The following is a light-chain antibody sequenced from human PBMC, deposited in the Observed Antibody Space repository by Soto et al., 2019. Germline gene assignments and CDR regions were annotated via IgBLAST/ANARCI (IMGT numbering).Light chain of an antibody. J-gene: IGLJ1*01. V-gene: IGLV2-23*01. CDR2: EGS. CDR1: SSDVGSYNL. CDR3: CSYAGSSTXXV. Sequence: QSVLTQPASVSGSPGQSITISCTGTSSDVGSYNLVSWYQQHPGKAPKLMIYEGSKRPSGVSNRFSGSKSGNTASLTISGLQAEDEADYYCCSYAGSSTXXVFGTGTXLT.